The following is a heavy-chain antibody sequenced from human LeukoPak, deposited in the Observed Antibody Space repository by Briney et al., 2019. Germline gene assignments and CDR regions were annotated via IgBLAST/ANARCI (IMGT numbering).Heavy chain of an antibody. CDR3: ARDHDYIWGSYRIPLDY. CDR1: GFTFSSYN. J-gene: IGHJ4*02. Sequence: GGSLRLSCAASGFTFSSYNMNWVRQAPGKGLEWVSYISSSSSIYYADSVKGRFTISRDNAKNSLYLQMNSLRDEDTAVYYCARDHDYIWGSYRIPLDYWGRGTLVTVSS. D-gene: IGHD3-16*02. CDR2: ISSSSSI. V-gene: IGHV3-48*02.